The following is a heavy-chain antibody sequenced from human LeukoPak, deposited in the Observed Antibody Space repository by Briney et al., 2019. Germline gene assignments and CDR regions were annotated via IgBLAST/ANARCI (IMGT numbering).Heavy chain of an antibody. J-gene: IGHJ6*03. D-gene: IGHD5-12*01. CDR1: GFTVSSNY. Sequence: TGGSLRLSCAASGFTVSSNYMSWVRQAPGKGLEWVSVIYSGGSTYYADSVKGRFTISRDNSKNTLYLQMNSLRAEDTAVYYCARIVATTLYYYYYMDVWGKGTTVTVSS. CDR2: IYSGGST. V-gene: IGHV3-53*01. CDR3: ARIVATTLYYYYYMDV.